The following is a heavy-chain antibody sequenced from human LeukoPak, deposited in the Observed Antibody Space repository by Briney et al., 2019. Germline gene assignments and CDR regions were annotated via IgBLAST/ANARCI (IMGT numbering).Heavy chain of an antibody. D-gene: IGHD3-10*01. Sequence: PGGSLRLSCAASGCTFDDYTMHWVRQAPGKGLEWVSLITWDGGSTYYADSVKGRFTISRDNSKNSLYLQMNSLRTEDTALYYCAKGKNTGSYLSHVDYWGQGTLVTVSS. CDR3: AKGKNTGSYLSHVDY. CDR1: GCTFDDYT. CDR2: ITWDGGST. J-gene: IGHJ4*02. V-gene: IGHV3-43*01.